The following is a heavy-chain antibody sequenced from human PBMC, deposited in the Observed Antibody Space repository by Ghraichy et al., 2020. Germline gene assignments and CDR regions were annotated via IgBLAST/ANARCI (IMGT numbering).Heavy chain of an antibody. CDR1: GFVFRTYE. D-gene: IGHD2-15*01. CDR3: ARLVGHCIGGNCYPVPEQ. V-gene: IGHV3-48*03. Sequence: GGSLRLSCAASGFVFRTYEMNWVRQAPGKGLEWVAYISDGGRTLYYADSVKGRFTISRDDAKSSLYLEMNSLKVEDTAFYYCARLVGHCIGGNCYPVPEQWGQGSLVTVSS. J-gene: IGHJ1*01. CDR2: ISDGGRTL.